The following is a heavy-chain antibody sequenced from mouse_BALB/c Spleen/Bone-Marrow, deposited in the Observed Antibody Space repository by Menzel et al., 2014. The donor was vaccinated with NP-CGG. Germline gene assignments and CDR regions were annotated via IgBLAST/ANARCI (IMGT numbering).Heavy chain of an antibody. Sequence: VHLVESGPELVRPGVSVKISCKGPGYTFTDYAMHWVKQSHAKSLEWIGVISTYSGNTNYNQKFKGKATMTVDKSSSTAYMELARLTSEDSAIYYCASPIYYGNYEGFAYWGQGTLVTVSA. CDR1: GYTFTDYA. CDR3: ASPIYYGNYEGFAY. CDR2: ISTYSGNT. D-gene: IGHD2-1*01. J-gene: IGHJ3*01. V-gene: IGHV1-67*01.